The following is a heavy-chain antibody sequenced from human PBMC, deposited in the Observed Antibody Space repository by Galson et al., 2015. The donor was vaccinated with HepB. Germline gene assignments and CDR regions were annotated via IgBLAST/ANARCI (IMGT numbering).Heavy chain of an antibody. D-gene: IGHD6-25*01. V-gene: IGHV3-23*01. Sequence: SLRLSCAASGFTFSNYAMSWVRQAPGKGLEWVSAISDSGVGTYYADSVKGRFTISRDNSKNTLFLQMNSLRAEDTAVYYCAKDWQRLPSRWFDPWGQGTLVTVSS. CDR2: ISDSGVGT. J-gene: IGHJ5*02. CDR1: GFTFSNYA. CDR3: AKDWQRLPSRWFDP.